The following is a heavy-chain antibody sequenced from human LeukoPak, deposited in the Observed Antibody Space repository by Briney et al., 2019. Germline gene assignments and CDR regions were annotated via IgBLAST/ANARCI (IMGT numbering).Heavy chain of an antibody. Sequence: PGGSLRLSCAASGFTFSSYAMSWVRQAPGKGLEWVLAISGSGGSTYYADSVKGRFTISRDNSKNTLYLQMNSLRAEDTAVYYCAKWNSGYDYYFDYWGQGTLVTVSS. CDR3: AKWNSGYDYYFDY. V-gene: IGHV3-23*01. D-gene: IGHD5-12*01. CDR2: ISGSGGST. J-gene: IGHJ4*02. CDR1: GFTFSSYA.